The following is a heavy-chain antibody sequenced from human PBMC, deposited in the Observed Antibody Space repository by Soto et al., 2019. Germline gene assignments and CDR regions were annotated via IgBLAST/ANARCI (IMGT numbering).Heavy chain of an antibody. D-gene: IGHD5-18*01. J-gene: IGHJ6*02. Sequence: QVQLVESGGGVVHPGGSLRLSCKASGFGFSAYSMHWVRQAPGKGLEWVAVIQHNGNYIQYADFVRGRFTIPRDNYKSILYLEMNGLKPEDTALYYCVRVGWGYTYGNGLDGWGQGTTVTVSS. V-gene: IGHV3-30-3*01. CDR1: GFGFSAYS. CDR3: VRVGWGYTYGNGLDG. CDR2: IQHNGNYI.